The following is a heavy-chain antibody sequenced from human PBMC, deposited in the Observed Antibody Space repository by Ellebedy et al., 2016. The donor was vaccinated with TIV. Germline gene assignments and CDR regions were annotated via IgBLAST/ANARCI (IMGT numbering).Heavy chain of an antibody. CDR3: ARDLDWLLYDY. CDR1: GFAFSSYV. Sequence: GESLKISXTASGFAFSSYVMHWVRQAPGKGLEWVSRIPTDGSTTTYADSVKGRFTTSRDNAKNTLYLQMDSLRVDDTAVYYCARDLDWLLYDYWGQGTLVTVSS. V-gene: IGHV3-74*03. J-gene: IGHJ4*02. D-gene: IGHD3-9*01. CDR2: IPTDGSTT.